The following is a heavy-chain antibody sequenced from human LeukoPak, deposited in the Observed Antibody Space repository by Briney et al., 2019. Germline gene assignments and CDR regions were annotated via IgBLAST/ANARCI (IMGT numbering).Heavy chain of an antibody. CDR2: INPHSGGT. D-gene: IGHD6-19*01. J-gene: IGHJ1*01. CDR3: ARDDLEMHWLAL. V-gene: IGHV1-2*02. CDR1: GYTFTDYY. Sequence: GASVKVSCKASGYTFTDYYIHWVRQAPGQGLEWMGWINPHSGGTNSAQRFQGRVTMTRDTSISTAYIELSSLTSDDTAVYYCARDDLEMHWLALWGVGTLVTVSS.